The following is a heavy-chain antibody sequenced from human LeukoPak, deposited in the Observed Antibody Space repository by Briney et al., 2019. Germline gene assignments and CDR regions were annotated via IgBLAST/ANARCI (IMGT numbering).Heavy chain of an antibody. J-gene: IGHJ5*02. V-gene: IGHV3-30*02. CDR2: IGYDGGNK. CDR3: AKDGRYYDSSGYLA. Sequence: GGSLRLSCAAPGFTFSFYGIHWVRQAPGKGLEWVAFIGYDGGNKHYADSVKGRFTISRDNSKNTLSLQMNSLRAEDTAVYYCAKDGRYYDSSGYLAWGQGTLVTVSS. CDR1: GFTFSFYG. D-gene: IGHD3-22*01.